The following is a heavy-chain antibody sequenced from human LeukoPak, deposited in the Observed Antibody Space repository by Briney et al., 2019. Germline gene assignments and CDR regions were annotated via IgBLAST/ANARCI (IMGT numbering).Heavy chain of an antibody. Sequence: GGSLRLSCAASGFIFSDYIMIWVRQAPGKGLEWVSGITASGDRTYYADSVKGRFTVSRDNSKNTVFLQMNSLRVDDTAVYFCARRDIVVVVSASDYWGQGTLVTVSS. V-gene: IGHV3-23*01. CDR2: ITASGDRT. CDR3: ARRDIVVVVSASDY. J-gene: IGHJ4*02. D-gene: IGHD2-15*01. CDR1: GFIFSDYI.